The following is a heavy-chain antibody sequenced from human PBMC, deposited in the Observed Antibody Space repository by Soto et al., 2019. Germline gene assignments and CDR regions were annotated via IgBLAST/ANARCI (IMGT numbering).Heavy chain of an antibody. J-gene: IGHJ5*02. Sequence: PSETLSLTCTVSGGSISSSSYYWGWIRQPPGKGLEWIGSIYYSGSTYYNPSLKSRVTISVDTSKNQFSLKLSSVTAADTAVYYCASGYSYPNWFDPWGQGTLVTVS. CDR1: GGSISSSSYY. D-gene: IGHD5-18*01. CDR3: ASGYSYPNWFDP. CDR2: IYYSGST. V-gene: IGHV4-39*01.